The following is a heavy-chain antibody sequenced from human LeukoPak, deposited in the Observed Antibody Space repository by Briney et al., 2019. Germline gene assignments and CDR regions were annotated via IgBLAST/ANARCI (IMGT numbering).Heavy chain of an antibody. D-gene: IGHD4-11*01. CDR2: IYYSGST. J-gene: IGHJ5*02. CDR3: AREGARGYSNYPLDP. CDR1: GGSISSYY. Sequence: SETLSLTCTVSGGSISSYYWSWIRQPPGKGLEWIGYIYYSGSTNYNPSLKSRVTISVDTSKNQFSLKLSSVTAADTAVYYCAREGARGYSNYPLDPWGQGTLVTVSS. V-gene: IGHV4-59*01.